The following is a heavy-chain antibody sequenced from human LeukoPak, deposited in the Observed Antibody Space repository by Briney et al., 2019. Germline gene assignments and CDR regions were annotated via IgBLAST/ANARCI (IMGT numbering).Heavy chain of an antibody. CDR2: ISSSSSYI. D-gene: IGHD2-21*02. J-gene: IGHJ4*02. CDR1: GFTFSSYS. CDR3: ARDPRLPAEFDY. Sequence: PGGSLRLSCAASGFTFSSYSMNWVRQAPGKGLEWVSSISSSSSYIYYADSVKGRFTISRDNAKNSLYLQMNSLRAEDTAVYYCARDPRLPAEFDYWSQGTLVTVSS. V-gene: IGHV3-21*01.